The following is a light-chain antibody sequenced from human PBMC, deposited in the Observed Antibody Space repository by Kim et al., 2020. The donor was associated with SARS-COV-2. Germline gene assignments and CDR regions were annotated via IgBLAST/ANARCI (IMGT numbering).Light chain of an antibody. CDR1: QSVTSRF. V-gene: IGKV3-20*01. J-gene: IGKJ1*01. Sequence: SPGDTATLACRASQSVTSRFLAWYQQKPGQSPRLLIYDSFSRATGIPDRFSGSASGTDFTLTISRLEPEDFAVYYCQQYRTSSWTFGQGTKVDIK. CDR3: QQYRTSSWT. CDR2: DSF.